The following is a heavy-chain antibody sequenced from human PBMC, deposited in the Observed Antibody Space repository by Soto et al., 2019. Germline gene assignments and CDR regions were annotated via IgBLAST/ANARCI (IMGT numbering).Heavy chain of an antibody. CDR2: ISYDGSNK. Sequence: QVQLVESGGGVVQPGRSLRLSCAASGFTFSSYGMHWVRQAPGKGLEWVAVISYDGSNKYYADSVKGRFTISRDNSKNTLYLQMNSLRAEDTAVYYCAKDLGRDSSGCLDYWGQGTLVTVSS. D-gene: IGHD6-19*01. CDR3: AKDLGRDSSGCLDY. CDR1: GFTFSSYG. V-gene: IGHV3-30*18. J-gene: IGHJ4*02.